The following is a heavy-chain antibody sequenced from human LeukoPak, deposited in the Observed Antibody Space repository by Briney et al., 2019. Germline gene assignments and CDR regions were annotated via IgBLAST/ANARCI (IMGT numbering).Heavy chain of an antibody. D-gene: IGHD3-10*01. V-gene: IGHV3-21*03. CDR2: ISSSSSYI. CDR3: TTDTNHPLYYYGSGTNWFDP. J-gene: IGHJ5*02. Sequence: GGSLRLSCAASGFTFSSYSMNWVRQAPGKGLEWVASISSSSSYIYYADSVKGRFTISRDNAKNSLYLQMNSLKPEDTAVYYCTTDTNHPLYYYGSGTNWFDPWGQGTLVTVSS. CDR1: GFTFSSYS.